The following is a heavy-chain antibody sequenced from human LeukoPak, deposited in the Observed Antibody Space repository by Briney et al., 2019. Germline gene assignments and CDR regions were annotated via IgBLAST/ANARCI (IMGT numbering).Heavy chain of an antibody. J-gene: IGHJ6*03. Sequence: PSETLSLTCTVSNGSISPYYWTWLRQPPGKGLEYIGYINYSGSTKYNPSLKSRLTISVGTSKNQFFLELSSVTAADTAVYYCARARVSDTSGPYFGYFYDMDVWGKGTTVIVSS. V-gene: IGHV4-59*01. D-gene: IGHD3-22*01. CDR1: NGSISPYY. CDR2: INYSGST. CDR3: ARARVSDTSGPYFGYFYDMDV.